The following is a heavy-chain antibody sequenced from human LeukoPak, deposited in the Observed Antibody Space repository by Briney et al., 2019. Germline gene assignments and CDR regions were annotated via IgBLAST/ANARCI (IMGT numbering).Heavy chain of an antibody. D-gene: IGHD6-13*01. CDR1: GGSFSSYQ. Sequence: SETLSLTCTVSGGSFSSYQWSWIRQVPGKGLEWIGYSSYSGSSNYNPSLKSRVTISVDTSKTQFSLYLNSVTAADTAVYYCARSDTHHIHSSSWHFDYWGQGTLVTVSS. V-gene: IGHV4-59*01. CDR2: SSYSGSS. CDR3: ARSDTHHIHSSSWHFDY. J-gene: IGHJ4*02.